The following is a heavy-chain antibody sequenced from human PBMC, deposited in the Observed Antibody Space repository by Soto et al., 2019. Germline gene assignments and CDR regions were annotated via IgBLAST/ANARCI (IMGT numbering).Heavy chain of an antibody. Sequence: QVQLVQSGAEVRKPGASVKVSCKASGYPFTSFGISWVRQAPGQGLEWTGWISGYNGNTNYAPSLQGRVTMTTDTSTSTAYMELRSLRSYDTAVYYCARARGSIYWYYFFDYWGQGTLVTVSS. CDR3: ARARGSIYWYYFFDY. CDR1: GYPFTSFG. J-gene: IGHJ4*02. CDR2: ISGYNGNT. D-gene: IGHD2-15*01. V-gene: IGHV1-18*01.